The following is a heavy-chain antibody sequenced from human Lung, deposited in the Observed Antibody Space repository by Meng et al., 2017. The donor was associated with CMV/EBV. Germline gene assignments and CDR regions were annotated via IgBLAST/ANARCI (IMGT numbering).Heavy chain of an antibody. CDR2: INSDGSTT. CDR3: VRDGKYCSSGTCDYYIMEL. V-gene: IGHV3-74*01. J-gene: IGHJ6*02. D-gene: IGHD2-15*01. Sequence: GEXXKISCAASGFTFSTYWMHWVRQTPGTGLVWVSRINSDGSTTTYADSVKGRFTISRDNAKNTLYLQMSSLRAEDSAVYYCVRDGKYCSSGTCDYYIMELWXQGNXVNGAS. CDR1: GFTFSTYW.